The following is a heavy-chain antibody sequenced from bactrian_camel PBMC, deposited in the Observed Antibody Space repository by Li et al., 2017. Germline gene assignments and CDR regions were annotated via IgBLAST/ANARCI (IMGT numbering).Heavy chain of an antibody. Sequence: HVQLVESGGGLVQPGGSLRLSRAASGFTFSSYSMTWVRQAPGKGLEWVSTIYSTGSMTYHADSVKGRFTISRDNAKNTVYLQMNSLKSEDTALYYCATDYGLGVFGYWGQGTQVTVS. V-gene: IGHV3-2*01. J-gene: IGHJ6*01. CDR2: IYSTGSMT. D-gene: IGHD5*01. CDR3: ATDYGLGVFGY. CDR1: GFTFSSYS.